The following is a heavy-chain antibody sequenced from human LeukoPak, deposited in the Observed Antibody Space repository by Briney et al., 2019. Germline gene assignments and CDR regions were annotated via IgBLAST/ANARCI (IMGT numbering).Heavy chain of an antibody. J-gene: IGHJ4*02. V-gene: IGHV4-4*07. CDR2: IYTSGST. CDR1: GDSISSYY. CDR3: AREGASGYSSGWYSGSIPFDY. D-gene: IGHD6-19*01. Sequence: PSETLSLTCTVSGDSISSYYWSWIRQPAGKGLEWIGHIYTSGSTNYNPSLKSRVTMSVDTSKNQFSLKLSSVTAADTAVYYCAREGASGYSSGWYSGSIPFDYWGQGTLVTVSS.